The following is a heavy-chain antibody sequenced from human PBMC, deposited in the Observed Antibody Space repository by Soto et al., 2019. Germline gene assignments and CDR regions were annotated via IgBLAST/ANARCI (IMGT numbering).Heavy chain of an antibody. D-gene: IGHD3-3*01. CDR3: AKRAYDFWSRYYADSFDY. Sequence: EVQLLESGGGLVQPGGSLRLSCAASGFTFSSYAMSWVRQAPGKGLEWVSAISGSGGSTYYADSVKGRFTISSDNSKKTLYLQMNRMRADDTAVYYCAKRAYDFWSRYYADSFDYWGQGTLVTVSS. CDR2: ISGSGGST. J-gene: IGHJ4*02. CDR1: GFTFSSYA. V-gene: IGHV3-23*01.